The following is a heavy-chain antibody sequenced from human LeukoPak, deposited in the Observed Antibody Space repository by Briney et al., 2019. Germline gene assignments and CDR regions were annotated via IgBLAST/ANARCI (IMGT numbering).Heavy chain of an antibody. Sequence: GGSLRLSCAASGFTFSSYAMSWVRHAPGKGLGWVSAISGSGGSTYYADSVKGRFTISRDNSKNTLYLQMNSLRAEATAVYYCAKDRGPYSSGWYLGYGGQGTLVTVSS. CDR2: ISGSGGST. D-gene: IGHD6-19*01. CDR1: GFTFSSYA. CDR3: AKDRGPYSSGWYLGY. V-gene: IGHV3-23*01. J-gene: IGHJ4*02.